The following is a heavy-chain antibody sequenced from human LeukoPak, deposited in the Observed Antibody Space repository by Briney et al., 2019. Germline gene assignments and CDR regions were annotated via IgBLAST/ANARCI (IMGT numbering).Heavy chain of an antibody. V-gene: IGHV4-59*08. CDR2: IYYSGST. Sequence: SETLSLTCTVSGGSISSYYWSWIRQPPGKGLEWIGYIYYSGSTNYNPSLKSRVTISLDTSKNQFSLKLSSVTAADTAVYYCAAHDEGYYDETWGQGTLVTVSS. CDR3: AAHDEGYYDET. D-gene: IGHD3-22*01. CDR1: GGSISSYY. J-gene: IGHJ5*02.